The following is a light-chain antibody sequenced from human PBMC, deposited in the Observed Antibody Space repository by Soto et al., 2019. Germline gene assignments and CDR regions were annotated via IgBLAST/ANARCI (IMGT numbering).Light chain of an antibody. CDR2: DAS. Sequence: EIVLTQSPATLSLSPGERATLSCRASQSVGSYLAWHQQNPGQAPRLLLYDASNRATGIPARFSGSGSGTDFTLTISSLEPEDFAVYYCQQRSNWPPTFGQGTRLE. CDR3: QQRSNWPPT. J-gene: IGKJ5*01. V-gene: IGKV3-11*01. CDR1: QSVGSY.